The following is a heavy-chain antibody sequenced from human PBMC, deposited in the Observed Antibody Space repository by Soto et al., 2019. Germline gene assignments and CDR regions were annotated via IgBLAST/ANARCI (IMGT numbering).Heavy chain of an antibody. Sequence: PSETLSLTCTVSGGSISSYYWSWIRQPPGKGLEWIGYIYYSGSTNYNPSLKSRVTISVDTSKNQFSLKLSSVTAADTAVYYCARAHFELTMVRGVRGDDAFDIWGQGTMVTVSS. CDR1: GGSISSYY. D-gene: IGHD3-10*01. J-gene: IGHJ3*02. V-gene: IGHV4-59*01. CDR3: ARAHFELTMVRGVRGDDAFDI. CDR2: IYYSGST.